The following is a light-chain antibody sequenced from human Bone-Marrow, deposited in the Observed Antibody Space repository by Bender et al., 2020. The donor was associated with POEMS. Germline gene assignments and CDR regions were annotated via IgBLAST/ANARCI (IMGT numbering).Light chain of an antibody. V-gene: IGLV2-8*01. CDR2: DVT. J-gene: IGLJ3*02. CDR1: HIGGKS. Sequence: TQPPSVSVAPGKAATITCAGDHIGGKSVHWYQQHPGKAPRLMIYDVTKRPSGVPDRFSASKSGNTASLTVSGLQAEDEADYYCSSYAGTNNKLFGGGTKLTVL. CDR3: SSYAGTNNKL.